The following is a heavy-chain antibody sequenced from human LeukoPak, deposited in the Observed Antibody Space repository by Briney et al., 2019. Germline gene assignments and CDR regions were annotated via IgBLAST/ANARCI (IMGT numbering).Heavy chain of an antibody. D-gene: IGHD1-14*01. Sequence: GGSLRLSCAASGFTFGNSWVHWVRRAPGKGLVWVSLINADGSTTSYADSVKGRFTISRDNARNTLSLEMNSLTIEDTAVYYCIVVVEPPDSDGFDVWGQGTTVTVSS. CDR1: GFTFGNSW. J-gene: IGHJ3*01. CDR3: IVVVEPPDSDGFDV. CDR2: INADGSTT. V-gene: IGHV3-74*01.